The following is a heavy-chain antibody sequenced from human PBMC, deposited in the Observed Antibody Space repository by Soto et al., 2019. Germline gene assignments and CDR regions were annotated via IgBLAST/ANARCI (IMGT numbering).Heavy chain of an antibody. CDR1: GFTFSSYG. Sequence: QVQLVESGGGVVQPGRSLRLSCVASGFTFSSYGMHWVRQAPGKGLEWVAVISYAGSNKYYADSVKGRFTISRDNSKNTLYLQMNSLRAEDTAVYYCAKDRGYYDSSGTYYYYGMDVWGQGTTVTVSS. CDR2: ISYAGSNK. V-gene: IGHV3-30*18. CDR3: AKDRGYYDSSGTYYYYGMDV. J-gene: IGHJ6*02. D-gene: IGHD3-22*01.